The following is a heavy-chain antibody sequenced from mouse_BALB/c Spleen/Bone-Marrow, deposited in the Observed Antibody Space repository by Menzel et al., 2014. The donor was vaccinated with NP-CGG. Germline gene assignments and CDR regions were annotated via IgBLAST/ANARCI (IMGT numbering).Heavy chain of an antibody. D-gene: IGHD2-1*01. J-gene: IGHJ4*01. Sequence: EVKLVESGGGLVQPGGSRKLPCAASGFTFSDYGMAWVRQAPGKGPEWVAFISNLAYSIYYADTVTGRFTISRENAKNTLYLEMSSLRSEDTAMYYCATIYYGNSYAMDYWGQGTSVTVSS. CDR2: ISNLAYSI. CDR1: GFTFSDYG. V-gene: IGHV5-15*02. CDR3: ATIYYGNSYAMDY.